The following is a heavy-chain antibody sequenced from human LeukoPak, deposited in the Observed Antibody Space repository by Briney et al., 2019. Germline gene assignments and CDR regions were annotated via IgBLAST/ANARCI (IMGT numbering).Heavy chain of an antibody. Sequence: SETLSLTCTVSGGSISSYYWSWIRQPPGKGLEWIGYIYYSGSTNYNPSLKSRVTISVDTSKNQFSLKLSSVTAADTAVYYCARLANTIPSSSYGMDVWGQGTTVTVSS. V-gene: IGHV4-59*08. J-gene: IGHJ6*02. CDR3: ARLANTIPSSSYGMDV. D-gene: IGHD3-9*01. CDR2: IYYSGST. CDR1: GGSISSYY.